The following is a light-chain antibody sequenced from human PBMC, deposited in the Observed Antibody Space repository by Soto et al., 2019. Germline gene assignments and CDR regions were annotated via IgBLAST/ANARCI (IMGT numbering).Light chain of an antibody. CDR1: SRDIGNYNY. V-gene: IGLV2-14*01. Sequence: QSALTQPASVSGSPGQSITISCTGTSRDIGNYNYVSWYQQLPGKAPKLVIYEVSNRPSGISDRFSGSKSGQTASLTISGLQTEDEADYFCGSYTTTGTQVFGTGTKVTVL. J-gene: IGLJ1*01. CDR3: GSYTTTGTQV. CDR2: EVS.